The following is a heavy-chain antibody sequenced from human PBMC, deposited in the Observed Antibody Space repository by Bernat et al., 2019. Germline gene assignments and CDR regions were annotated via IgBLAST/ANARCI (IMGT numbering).Heavy chain of an antibody. CDR1: GFTVSSNY. J-gene: IGHJ3*02. CDR2: IYSGGST. V-gene: IGHV3-53*02. Sequence: EVQLVETGGGLIQPGGSLRLSCAASGFTVSSNYMSWVRQAPGKGLEWVSVIYSGGSTYYADSVKGRFNISRDNSKNTLYLQMNSLRAEDTAVYYCARSFYDFWSGYYLFDAFDIWGQGTMVTVSS. CDR3: ARSFYDFWSGYYLFDAFDI. D-gene: IGHD3-3*01.